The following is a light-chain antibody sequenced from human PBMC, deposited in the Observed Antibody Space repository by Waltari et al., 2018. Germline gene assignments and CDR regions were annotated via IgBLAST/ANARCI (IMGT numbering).Light chain of an antibody. J-gene: IGLJ2*01. V-gene: IGLV3-25*03. Sequence: SYELTQPPSVSVSPGQTARIPCFGDALPSQSTHWYQQRPGQAPLLLIFKDDERPSGIPDRFSASSSGKQVTLTISGVQADDAADYYCQSAVSSGTHVIFGGGTRLTVL. CDR1: ALPSQS. CDR2: KDD. CDR3: QSAVSSGTHVI.